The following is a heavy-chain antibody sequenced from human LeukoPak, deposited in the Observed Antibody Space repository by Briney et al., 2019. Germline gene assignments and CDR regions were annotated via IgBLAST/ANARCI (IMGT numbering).Heavy chain of an antibody. V-gene: IGHV1-2*02. D-gene: IGHD2/OR15-2a*01. CDR2: INPNSGGT. Sequence: ASVKVSCKASGYTFTGYYMHWVRQAPGQGLEWMGWINPNSGGTKYAPKFQGRVTLTGDTSISTVYLDLSRLRSDDTAVYYCARMWSTTTSQGAFDIRGQGTLVTVSS. J-gene: IGHJ3*02. CDR3: ARMWSTTTSQGAFDI. CDR1: GYTFTGYY.